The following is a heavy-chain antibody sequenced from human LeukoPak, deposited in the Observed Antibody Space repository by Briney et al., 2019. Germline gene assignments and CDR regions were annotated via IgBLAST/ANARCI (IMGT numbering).Heavy chain of an antibody. D-gene: IGHD3-22*01. Sequence: SGGSLRLSCAASGFTFSSYGMHWVRQAPGKGLEWVAVISYDGSNKYYADSVKGRFTISRDNSKNTLYLQMNSLRAEDTAVYYCASDYYYDSRVDYWGQGTLVTVSS. CDR2: ISYDGSNK. V-gene: IGHV3-30*03. J-gene: IGHJ4*02. CDR1: GFTFSSYG. CDR3: ASDYYYDSRVDY.